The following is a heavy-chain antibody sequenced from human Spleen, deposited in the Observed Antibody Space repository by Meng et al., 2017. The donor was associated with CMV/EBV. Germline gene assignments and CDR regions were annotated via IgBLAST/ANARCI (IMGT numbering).Heavy chain of an antibody. V-gene: IGHV3-7*02. Sequence: ARLVESGGGIVQPGGSLRLSCVASGIDFRDYWMNWVRQAPEKGLEWVASIKYDGSERYYVDSVRGRFTVSRDNAEKSVYLQMNNLRVDDSSQYYCTTGYSYGQLGYWGQGTLVTVSS. D-gene: IGHD5-18*01. CDR3: TTGYSYGQLGY. CDR1: GIDFRDYW. CDR2: IKYDGSER. J-gene: IGHJ4*02.